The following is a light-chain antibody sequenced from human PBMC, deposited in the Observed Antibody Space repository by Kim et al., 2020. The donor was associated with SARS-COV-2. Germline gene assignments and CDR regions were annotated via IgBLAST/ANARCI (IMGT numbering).Light chain of an antibody. CDR1: QSVLYSSNNKNY. J-gene: IGKJ2*01. V-gene: IGKV4-1*01. CDR3: QHYYTTPPL. CDR2: WAS. Sequence: DIVMTQSPDSLAVSLGERATINCKSSQSVLYSSNNKNYLAWYQQKPGQPPKLLIYWASTRESGVPDRFSGSGSGTDFTLTITSLQAEDVAVYYCQHYYTTPPLFGQGTKLEIK.